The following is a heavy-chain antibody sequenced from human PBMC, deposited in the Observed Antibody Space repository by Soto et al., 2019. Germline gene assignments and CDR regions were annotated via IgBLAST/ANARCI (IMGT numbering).Heavy chain of an antibody. D-gene: IGHD5-12*01. J-gene: IGHJ6*03. V-gene: IGHV3-23*01. Sequence: GGSLRLSCAASGFTFSSYAMSWVRQAPGKGLEWVSAISGSGGSTYYADSVKGRFTISRDNSKNTLYLQMNSLRAEDTAVYYCANLLVATTSYYYYYMDVWGKGTTVTVSS. CDR1: GFTFSSYA. CDR3: ANLLVATTSYYYYYMDV. CDR2: ISGSGGST.